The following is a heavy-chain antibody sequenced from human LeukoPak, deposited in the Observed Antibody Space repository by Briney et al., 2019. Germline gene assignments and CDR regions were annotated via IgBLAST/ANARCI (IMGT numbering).Heavy chain of an antibody. CDR2: INPKSGGT. D-gene: IGHD3-22*01. V-gene: IGHV1-2*02. CDR1: GYTFTDYY. Sequence: ASVKVSCKASGYTFTDYYMHWVRQAPGQGLEWMGWINPKSGGTNYAQKFQGGVTMTRDTSISTAYMELSRLRSDDTAVYYCARASYYYDSSGYPGYYFDYWGQGTLVTVSS. J-gene: IGHJ4*02. CDR3: ARASYYYDSSGYPGYYFDY.